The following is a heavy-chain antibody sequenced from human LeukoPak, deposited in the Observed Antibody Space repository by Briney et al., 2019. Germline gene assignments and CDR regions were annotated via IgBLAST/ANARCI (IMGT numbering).Heavy chain of an antibody. Sequence: PGGSLRLSCAASGFTFSDYYMSWIRQAPGKGLEWVSYISSSGSTIYYADSVKGRFTISRDNAKNSLYLQVNSLRAEDTAVYYCASRYYYDMGMDVWGQGTTVTVSS. V-gene: IGHV3-11*01. J-gene: IGHJ6*02. D-gene: IGHD3-22*01. CDR2: ISSSGSTI. CDR3: ASRYYYDMGMDV. CDR1: GFTFSDYY.